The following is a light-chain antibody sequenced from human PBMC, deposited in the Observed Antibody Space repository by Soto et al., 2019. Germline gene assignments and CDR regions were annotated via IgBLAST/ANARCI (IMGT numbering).Light chain of an antibody. CDR1: QSVSGSF. CDR2: GAS. V-gene: IGKV3-20*01. Sequence: IGLTQSPGTLSLSPGEGATLSCRTSQSVSGSFLAWYQQRPGQAPRLVIYGASRRATGIPDRFSGSGSGTDFTLSISRLEPEDFAIDYCQQYGSSPSTFGPGTNVDIK. CDR3: QQYGSSPST. J-gene: IGKJ3*01.